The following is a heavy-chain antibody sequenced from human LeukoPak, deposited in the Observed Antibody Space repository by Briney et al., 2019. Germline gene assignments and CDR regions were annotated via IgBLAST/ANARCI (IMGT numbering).Heavy chain of an antibody. CDR3: ASRYCSSTSCSEGYNWFDP. J-gene: IGHJ5*02. D-gene: IGHD2-2*01. V-gene: IGHV4-34*01. CDR1: GGSYSGYY. Sequence: QSSETLSLTCAVYGGSYSGYYWSWIRQPPGKGLEWIGEINHSGSTNYNPSLKSRVTISVDTSKNQFSLKLTSVTAADTAVYYCASRYCSSTSCSEGYNWFDPWGQGILVTVSS. CDR2: INHSGST.